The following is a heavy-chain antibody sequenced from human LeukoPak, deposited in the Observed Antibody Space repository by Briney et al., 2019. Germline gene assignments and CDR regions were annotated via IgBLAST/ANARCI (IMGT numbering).Heavy chain of an antibody. CDR3: AREVVGQPYYYYGMDV. J-gene: IGHJ6*02. CDR2: ISYDGSNK. CDR1: GFTFSSYG. V-gene: IGHV3-30*03. Sequence: GGSLRLSCAASGFTFSSYGMHWVRQAPGKGLEWVAVISYDGSNKYYADSVKGRFTISRDNSKNTLYLQMNSLRAEDTAVYYCAREVVGQPYYYYGMDVWGQGTTVTVSS. D-gene: IGHD2-15*01.